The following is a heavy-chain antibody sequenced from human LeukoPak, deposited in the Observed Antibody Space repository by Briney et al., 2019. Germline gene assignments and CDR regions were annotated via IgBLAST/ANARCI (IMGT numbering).Heavy chain of an antibody. CDR2: IYTSGST. D-gene: IGHD3-3*01. Sequence: PSETLSLTCTVSGGSISSGGYYWSWIRQPAGKGLEWIGRIYTSGSTNYNPSLKSRVTISVDTSKNQFSLKLSSVTAADTAVYYCARDYDFWSGGFDYWGQGTLVTVSS. J-gene: IGHJ4*02. V-gene: IGHV4-61*02. CDR1: GGSISSGGYY. CDR3: ARDYDFWSGGFDY.